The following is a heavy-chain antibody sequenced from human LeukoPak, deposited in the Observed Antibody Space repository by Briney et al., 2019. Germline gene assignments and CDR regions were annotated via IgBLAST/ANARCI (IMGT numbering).Heavy chain of an antibody. V-gene: IGHV4-59*01. CDR3: ARESSSDAFDI. Sequence: SETLSPTCTVSGGSISSYYWSWIRQPPGKGLEWIGYIYYSGSTNYNPSLKSRVTISVDTSKNQFSLKLSSVTAADTAVYYCARESSSDAFDIWGQGTMVTVSS. CDR2: IYYSGST. D-gene: IGHD2-2*01. J-gene: IGHJ3*02. CDR1: GGSISSYY.